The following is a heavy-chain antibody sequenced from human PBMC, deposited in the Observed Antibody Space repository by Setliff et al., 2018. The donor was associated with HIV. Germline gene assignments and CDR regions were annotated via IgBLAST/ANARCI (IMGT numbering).Heavy chain of an antibody. D-gene: IGHD3-22*01. CDR3: ARADYDTGTYYFDF. V-gene: IGHV4-59*01. Sequence: PSETLSLTCTASGASISNYYWSWIRQPPGKGLEWLGYVYYSGSTSYNPSLKSRLTISVDTSKNHFSLRLSSVTAADTAVYYCARADYDTGTYYFDFWGHGTLVTVSS. J-gene: IGHJ4*01. CDR2: VYYSGST. CDR1: GASISNYY.